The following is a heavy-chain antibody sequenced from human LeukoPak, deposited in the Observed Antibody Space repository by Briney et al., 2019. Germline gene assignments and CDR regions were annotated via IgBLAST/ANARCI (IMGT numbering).Heavy chain of an antibody. Sequence: SETLSLTCTVSGGSISSYYWSWIRQPAGKGLEWIGRIYTSGSTNYNPSLTSRVTMSVDTSKNQFSLKLSSVTAADPAVYYCARWSVGSSGWYSWFDPWGQGTLVTVSS. CDR3: ARWSVGSSGWYSWFDP. D-gene: IGHD6-19*01. V-gene: IGHV4-4*07. CDR1: GGSISSYY. CDR2: IYTSGST. J-gene: IGHJ5*02.